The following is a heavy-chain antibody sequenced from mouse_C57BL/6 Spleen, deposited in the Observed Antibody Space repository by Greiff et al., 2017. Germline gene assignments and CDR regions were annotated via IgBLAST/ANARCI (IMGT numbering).Heavy chain of an antibody. CDR2: IYPGDGDT. V-gene: IGHV1-80*01. CDR3: ASPIYDGYYGAMDY. D-gene: IGHD2-3*01. J-gene: IGHJ4*01. Sequence: VQLQQSGAELVKPGASVKISCKASGYAFSSYWMNWVKQRPGKGLEWIGQIYPGDGDTNYNGKFKGKATLTADKSSSTAYMQLSSLTSEDSAVYYCASPIYDGYYGAMDYWGQGTSVTVSS. CDR1: GYAFSSYW.